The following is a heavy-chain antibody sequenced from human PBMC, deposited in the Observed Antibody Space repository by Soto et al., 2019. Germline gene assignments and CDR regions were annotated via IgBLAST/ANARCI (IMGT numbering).Heavy chain of an antibody. CDR2: INATGTT. CDR1: GASISGFY. Sequence: SETLSLTCTVSGASISGFYWSWIRKSAGKGLEWIGRINATGTTDYNPSLKSRVMMSVDTSKKQFSLKLRSVTAADTAVYYCVRDGTKTLWDWFDPWGQGISVTVSS. D-gene: IGHD1-1*01. V-gene: IGHV4-4*07. J-gene: IGHJ5*02. CDR3: VRDGTKTLWDWFDP.